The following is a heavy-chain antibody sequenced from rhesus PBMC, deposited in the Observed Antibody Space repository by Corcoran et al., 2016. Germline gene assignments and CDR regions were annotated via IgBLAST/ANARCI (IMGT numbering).Heavy chain of an antibody. D-gene: IGHD6-43*01. CDR1: GFTFSSYG. CDR2: INSGGGST. Sequence: EVQLVETGGGLVQPGGSLKLSCAASGFTFSSYGMSWVRQAPGKGLEWVSAINSGGGSTYYASSVKGRFTISRDNSKNTRSLQMNSRRAEDTAVYYCAKELPYSSSYAFDYWGQGVLVTVSS. CDR3: AKELPYSSSYAFDY. J-gene: IGHJ4*01. V-gene: IGHV3S5*01.